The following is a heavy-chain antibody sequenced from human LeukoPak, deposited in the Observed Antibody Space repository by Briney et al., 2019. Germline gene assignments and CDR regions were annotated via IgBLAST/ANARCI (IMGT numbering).Heavy chain of an antibody. Sequence: PSETLSLTCAVSGGSISSSNWWSWVRQPPGKGLEWIGEIYHSGSTNYNPSLKSRVTISVDTSKNQFSLKLSSVTAADTAVYYCARLLTWGSYYFDYWGQGTLVTVSS. CDR2: IYHSGST. CDR3: ARLLTWGSYYFDY. D-gene: IGHD7-27*01. CDR1: GGSISSSNW. J-gene: IGHJ4*02. V-gene: IGHV4-4*02.